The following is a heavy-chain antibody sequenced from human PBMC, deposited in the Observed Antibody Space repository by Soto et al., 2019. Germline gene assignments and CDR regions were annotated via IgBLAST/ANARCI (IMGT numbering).Heavy chain of an antibody. D-gene: IGHD2-15*01. CDR2: IKSKTDGGTP. J-gene: IGHJ4*02. V-gene: IGHV3-15*07. CDR3: ASSLGYSCSGGCLHYYFDY. Sequence: GGSLRLSCAASGFTFATAGINWVRQAPGKGLEWVGRIKSKTDGGTPDFAAPVRGRFAISRDDSKSMVYLQMNSLKTEDTAVYYCASSLGYSCSGGCLHYYFDYWGQGTLVTV. CDR1: GFTFATAG.